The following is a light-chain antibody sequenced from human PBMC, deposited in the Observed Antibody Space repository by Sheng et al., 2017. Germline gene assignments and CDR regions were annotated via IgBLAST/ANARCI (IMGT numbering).Light chain of an antibody. CDR3: QQSYSTPPQT. Sequence: DIQMTQSPSSLSASVGDRVTITCRASQSISSYLNWYQQKPGKAPKVLIYGASSLQSGVPSRFSGSGSGTDFTLTISSLQPEDFATYYCQQSYSTPPQTFGQGTKVEIK. CDR2: GAS. CDR1: QSISSY. J-gene: IGKJ1*01. V-gene: IGKV1-39*01.